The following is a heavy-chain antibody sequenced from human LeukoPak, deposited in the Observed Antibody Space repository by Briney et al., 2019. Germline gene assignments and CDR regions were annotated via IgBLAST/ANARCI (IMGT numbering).Heavy chain of an antibody. D-gene: IGHD2-21*01. CDR1: GYTFTTFW. V-gene: IGHV5-51*01. CDR3: ASPYDPGNTYSSTSDLDY. J-gene: IGHJ4*01. CDR2: IYPRDSDT. Sequence: GESLKISCKASGYTFTTFWIGWVRQMPGKGLEWMGIIYPRDSDTRYSPSFQGHVTISADRSISTAYLQWSSLKASDTAIYYCASPYDPGNTYSSTSDLDYWGNGPLVTVSS.